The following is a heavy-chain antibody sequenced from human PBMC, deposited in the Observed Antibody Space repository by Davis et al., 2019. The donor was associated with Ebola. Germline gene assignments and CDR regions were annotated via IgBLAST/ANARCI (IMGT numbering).Heavy chain of an antibody. V-gene: IGHV1-46*01. CDR1: GYTFTSYY. CDR3: ARDLYCSSTSCLYYYYYGMDV. D-gene: IGHD2-2*01. CDR2: INPSGGST. J-gene: IGHJ6*02. Sequence: ASVKVSCKASGYTFTSYYMHWVRQAPGHGLEWMGIINPSGGSTSYAQKFQGRVTMTRDTSTSTVYMELSSLRSEDTAVYYCARDLYCSSTSCLYYYYYGMDVWGQGTTVTVSS.